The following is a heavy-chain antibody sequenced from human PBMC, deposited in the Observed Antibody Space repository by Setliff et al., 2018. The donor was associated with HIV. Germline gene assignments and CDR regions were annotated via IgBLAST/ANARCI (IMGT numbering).Heavy chain of an antibody. J-gene: IGHJ4*02. Sequence: ASVKVSCKASGHTFINYGFSWVRQAPGQGLEWMGWISVYNGDTNYAQKVQGRVTMTTDTSTSTAYMELRSLRSDDTAVYYCARSPLDPPYNDFWSGYNPFDYWGQGTLVTVSS. D-gene: IGHD3-3*01. CDR3: ARSPLDPPYNDFWSGYNPFDY. CDR1: GHTFINYG. V-gene: IGHV1-18*01. CDR2: ISVYNGDT.